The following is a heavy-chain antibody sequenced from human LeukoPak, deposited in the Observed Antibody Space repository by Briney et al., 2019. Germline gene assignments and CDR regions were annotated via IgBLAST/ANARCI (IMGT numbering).Heavy chain of an antibody. CDR2: ISYDGSNK. J-gene: IGHJ4*02. V-gene: IGHV3-30*18. Sequence: PGGSLRLSCAASGFTFSSYGMHWVRQAPGKGLEWVAVISYDGSNKYYADSVKGRFTISRDNSKNTLYLQMNSLRAEDTAVYYCAKSKYGDYYRFDYWGQGTLVTVSS. CDR3: AKSKYGDYYRFDY. CDR1: GFTFSSYG. D-gene: IGHD4-17*01.